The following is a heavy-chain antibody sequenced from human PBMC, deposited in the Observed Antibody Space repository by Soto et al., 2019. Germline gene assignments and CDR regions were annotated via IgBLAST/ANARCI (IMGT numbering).Heavy chain of an antibody. CDR2: IWYDGSNK. Sequence: QVQLVESGGGVVQPGRSLRLSCAASGFTFSSYGMHWVRQAPGKGLAWVAVIWYDGSNKYYADSVKGRFTVSRDNSKNTLYLQMNSLRAEDTGVYYCAREDYYYDSSGYSYYFDYWGQGNLVAVSS. V-gene: IGHV3-33*01. D-gene: IGHD3-22*01. J-gene: IGHJ4*02. CDR3: AREDYYYDSSGYSYYFDY. CDR1: GFTFSSYG.